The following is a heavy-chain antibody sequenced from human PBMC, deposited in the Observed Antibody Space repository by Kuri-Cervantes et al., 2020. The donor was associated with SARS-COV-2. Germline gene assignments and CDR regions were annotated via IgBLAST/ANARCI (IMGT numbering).Heavy chain of an antibody. J-gene: IGHJ6*02. Sequence: GGSLRLSCAASGFTFSGHWIHWVRQAPGKGLVWVSRINPDGSYTNNADSVKGRFTISRDNAKNSLYLQMNSLRAEDTAVYYCARDGVGSGWYGNYYYGMDVWGQGTTVTVSS. D-gene: IGHD6-19*01. CDR1: GFTFSGHW. CDR2: INPDGSYT. CDR3: ARDGVGSGWYGNYYYGMDV. V-gene: IGHV3-74*01.